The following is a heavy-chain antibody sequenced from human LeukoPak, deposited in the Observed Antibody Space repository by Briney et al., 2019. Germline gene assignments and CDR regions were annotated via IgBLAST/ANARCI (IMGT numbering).Heavy chain of an antibody. CDR3: AKAAIGGYYYDSSGYYFDY. CDR2: VFYNGST. Sequence: SETLSLTCTVPGGSISDYFWSWIRQPPGKGLEWVGYVFYNGSTNYNPSLKSRVTISMDTSSIRFSLRLRSVTAADTAIYYCAKAAIGGYYYDSSGYYFDYWGQGTLVTVSS. D-gene: IGHD3-22*01. J-gene: IGHJ4*02. CDR1: GGSISDYF. V-gene: IGHV4-59*03.